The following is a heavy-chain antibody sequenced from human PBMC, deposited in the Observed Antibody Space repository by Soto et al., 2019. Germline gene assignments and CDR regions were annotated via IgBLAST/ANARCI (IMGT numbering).Heavy chain of an antibody. D-gene: IGHD5-18*01. J-gene: IGHJ5*02. V-gene: IGHV3-74*01. CDR3: DLTGGGMDTVDNWFDP. Sequence: EVQLVESGGGLVQPGGSLRLSCAASGFTFSSYWMHWVRQAPGKGLVWVSRINSDGSSTSYADTVKGRFTISRDNAKNTLYLHRNGLRAENTAVYYCDLTGGGMDTVDNWFDPWGQGTLVTVSS. CDR1: GFTFSSYW. CDR2: INSDGSST.